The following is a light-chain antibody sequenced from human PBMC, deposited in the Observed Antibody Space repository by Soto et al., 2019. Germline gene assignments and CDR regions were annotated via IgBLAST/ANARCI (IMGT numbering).Light chain of an antibody. Sequence: QSALTQPASVSGSPGQSITISCTGTSSDVGDYNFVSWYQQHPGKAPKLMIYEVNNRPSGVSNRFSGSKSGNTASLTISGLQAEDEADYYCSSYTSTSTPYVFGTGTKLTVL. CDR2: EVN. V-gene: IGLV2-14*01. J-gene: IGLJ1*01. CDR1: SSDVGDYNF. CDR3: SSYTSTSTPYV.